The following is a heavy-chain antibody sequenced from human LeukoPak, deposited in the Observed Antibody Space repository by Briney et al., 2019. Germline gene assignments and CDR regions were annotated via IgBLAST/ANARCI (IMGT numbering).Heavy chain of an antibody. D-gene: IGHD5-18*01. V-gene: IGHV3-23*01. Sequence: GGSLRLSCAASGFTFSSYWMSRVRQAPGKGLEWVSDISGSGGSTYYADSVKGRFTISRDNSKNTMYLQMNSLRAEDTAVYYCAKRIQSAMAMGYWGQGTLVTVSS. CDR2: ISGSGGST. CDR1: GFTFSSYW. J-gene: IGHJ4*02. CDR3: AKRIQSAMAMGY.